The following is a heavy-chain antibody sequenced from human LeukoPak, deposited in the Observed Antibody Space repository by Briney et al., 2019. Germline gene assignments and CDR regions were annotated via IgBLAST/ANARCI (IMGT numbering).Heavy chain of an antibody. CDR3: ARDILNYKATGDAFDI. Sequence: SETLSLTCTVSGGSISSGDYYWSWIRQPPGKGLEWIGYIYYSGSTYYNPSLKSRVTISVDTSKNQFSLKLSSVTAADTAVYYCARDILNYKATGDAFDIWGQGTMVTVSS. D-gene: IGHD1-7*01. J-gene: IGHJ3*02. CDR1: GGSISSGDYY. V-gene: IGHV4-30-4*08. CDR2: IYYSGST.